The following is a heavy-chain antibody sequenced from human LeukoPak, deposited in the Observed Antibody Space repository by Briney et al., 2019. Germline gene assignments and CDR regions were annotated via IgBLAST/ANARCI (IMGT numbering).Heavy chain of an antibody. J-gene: IGHJ6*03. D-gene: IGHD2-2*01. V-gene: IGHV1-8*03. Sequence: GASVKVSCKASGYTFTSYDINWVRQATGQGLEWMGWMNPNSGNTGYAQKFQGRVTITADESTSTAYMELSSLRSEDTAVYYCARSFVPSSTSPHYYYYYYMDVWGKGTTVTVSS. CDR2: MNPNSGNT. CDR1: GYTFTSYD. CDR3: ARSFVPSSTSPHYYYYYYMDV.